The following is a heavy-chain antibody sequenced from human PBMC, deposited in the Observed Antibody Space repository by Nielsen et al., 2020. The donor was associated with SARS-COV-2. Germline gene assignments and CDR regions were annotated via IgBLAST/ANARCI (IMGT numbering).Heavy chain of an antibody. V-gene: IGHV1-8*01. J-gene: IGHJ6*02. CDR2: MNPNSGNT. D-gene: IGHD2-15*01. Sequence: ASVKVSCKASGYIFTSYDINWVRQATGQGLEWMGWMNPNSGNTGYAQKFQGRVTMTRNTSISTAYMELSSLRSADTAVYYCARAPALIGGGVDYGMDVWGQGTTVTVSS. CDR3: ARAPALIGGGVDYGMDV. CDR1: GYIFTSYD.